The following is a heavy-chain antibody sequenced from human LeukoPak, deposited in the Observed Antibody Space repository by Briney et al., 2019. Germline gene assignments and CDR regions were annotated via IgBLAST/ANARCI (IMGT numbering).Heavy chain of an antibody. Sequence: QPGGSLRLSCAASGFTFSSYAMHWVRHAPGKGLKWVAVISYDGTNKYYADSVRGRFTISRDNSKNTLYLQMNSLRVDDTAVYYCARATYSTSHFSYYFDYWGQGTLVTVSS. CDR1: GFTFSSYA. J-gene: IGHJ4*02. D-gene: IGHD6-6*01. V-gene: IGHV3-30-3*01. CDR2: ISYDGTNK. CDR3: ARATYSTSHFSYYFDY.